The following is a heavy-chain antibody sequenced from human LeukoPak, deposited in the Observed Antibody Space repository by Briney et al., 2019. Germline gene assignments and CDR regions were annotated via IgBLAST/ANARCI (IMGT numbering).Heavy chain of an antibody. CDR1: GGSISSYY. V-gene: IGHV4-59*01. CDR2: IYYSGST. J-gene: IGHJ5*02. D-gene: IGHD3-22*01. CDR3: ARGPYYYDSSGYYPKAFP. Sequence: SETLSLTCTVSGGSISSYYWSWIRQPPGKGLEWIGYIYYSGSTNYNPSLKSRVTISVDTSKNQFSLKLSSVTAADTAVYCCARGPYYYDSSGYYPKAFPWGQGTLVTVSS.